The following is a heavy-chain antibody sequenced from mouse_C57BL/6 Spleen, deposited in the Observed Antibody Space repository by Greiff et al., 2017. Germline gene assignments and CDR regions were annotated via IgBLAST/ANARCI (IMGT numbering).Heavy chain of an antibody. D-gene: IGHD2-3*01. CDR3: ATYDGYYLWYFDV. V-gene: IGHV1-78*01. J-gene: IGHJ1*03. Sequence: VQLQQSDAELVKPGASVKISCKVSGYTFTDHTIHWMKQRPEQGLAWIGYIYPRDGSTKYNEKFKGKATLTAAKSSSTAYMQLNSLTSEDSAVYVCATYDGYYLWYFDVWGTGTTVTVSS. CDR1: GYTFTDHT. CDR2: IYPRDGST.